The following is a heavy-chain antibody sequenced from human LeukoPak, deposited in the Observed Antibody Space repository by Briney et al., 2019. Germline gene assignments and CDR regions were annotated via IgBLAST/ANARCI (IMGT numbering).Heavy chain of an antibody. CDR1: RYTFTSYD. CDR2: MNPNTGRT. Sequence: GASVKVPCKASRYTFTSYDINWVREAAGQGLEWMGWMNPNTGRTGFAQKFQGRLTMTRDTSISTAYMELSSLRSEDTAVYYCARLSQTPDYYSNGGYYYLGYWGQGTPVTVSS. J-gene: IGHJ4*02. V-gene: IGHV1-8*01. CDR3: ARLSQTPDYYSNGGYYYLGY. D-gene: IGHD3-22*01.